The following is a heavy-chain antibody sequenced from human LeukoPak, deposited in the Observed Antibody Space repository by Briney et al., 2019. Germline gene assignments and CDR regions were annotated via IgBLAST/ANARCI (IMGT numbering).Heavy chain of an antibody. CDR3: ARDDGSSGYYYYYYYYMDV. J-gene: IGHJ6*03. Sequence: SEALSLTCTVSGGSISSYYWSWIRQPPGKGLEWSGYIFYSGGTNYNPPLKSRVNISVDTSKNQFSLKLSSVTAADTAVYYCARDDGSSGYYYYYYYYMDVWGKGTTVTVSS. CDR1: GGSISSYY. D-gene: IGHD3-22*01. CDR2: IFYSGGT. V-gene: IGHV4-59*01.